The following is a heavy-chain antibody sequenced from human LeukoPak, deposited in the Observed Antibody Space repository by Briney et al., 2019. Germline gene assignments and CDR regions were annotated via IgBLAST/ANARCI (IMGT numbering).Heavy chain of an antibody. J-gene: IGHJ5*02. CDR2: SHPSGNS. Sequence: SQTLSLTCTVSGGSISSGGYYWSWIRQPPGKGLEWIGYSHPSGNSNYSPSLKSRVTISIDTSRNQFSLKLSSVTAADTAVYYCARKAPKKAWFDPWGQGTLVTVSS. V-gene: IGHV4-61*09. CDR1: GGSISSGGYY. CDR3: ARKAPKKAWFDP.